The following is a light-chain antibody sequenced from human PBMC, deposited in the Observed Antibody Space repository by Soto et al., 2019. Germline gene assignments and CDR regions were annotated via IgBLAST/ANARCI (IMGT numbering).Light chain of an antibody. J-gene: IGLJ1*01. Sequence: QSALTQPPSASGSPGQSVTISCTGNSNDVGHSSFISWYQQHPGKGPKLIIYEVSKRPSGVPDRFSGSKSGNTASLSVSGLQDEDEADYFCCSYAGSYYVFGTGTKLTVL. CDR3: CSYAGSYYV. CDR2: EVS. CDR1: SNDVGHSSF. V-gene: IGLV2-8*01.